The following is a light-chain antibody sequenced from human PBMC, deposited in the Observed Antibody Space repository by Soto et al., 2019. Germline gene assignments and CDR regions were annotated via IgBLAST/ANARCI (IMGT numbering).Light chain of an antibody. Sequence: DIQMTQSPSSLSASVGDRVTITCRASQSISSYLNWYQQKPGKAPKLLIYAASSLQSGVPSRFSGSGPGTAFTLTISSLQPEDFATYYCQQRYSTPVTFGPGTKVDIK. CDR3: QQRYSTPVT. CDR1: QSISSY. V-gene: IGKV1-39*01. CDR2: AAS. J-gene: IGKJ3*01.